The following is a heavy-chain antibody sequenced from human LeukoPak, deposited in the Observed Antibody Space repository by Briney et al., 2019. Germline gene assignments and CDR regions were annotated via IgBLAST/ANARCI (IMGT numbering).Heavy chain of an antibody. J-gene: IGHJ4*02. CDR2: IWYDGSNK. V-gene: IGHV3-33*01. CDR1: GFTFSSYG. D-gene: IGHD1-26*01. CDR3: ARGELRVGATAFDY. Sequence: GGSLRLSCAASGFTFSSYGMHWVRQAPGKGLELVAVIWYDGSNKYYADSVKGRFTISRDNSKNTLYLQMNSLRAEDTAVYYCARGELRVGATAFDYWGQGTLVTVSS.